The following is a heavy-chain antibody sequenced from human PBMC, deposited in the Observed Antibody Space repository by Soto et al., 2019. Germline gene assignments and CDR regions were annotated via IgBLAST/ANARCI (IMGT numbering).Heavy chain of an antibody. CDR1: GGSISSSNW. CDR2: IYHSGST. J-gene: IGHJ4*02. V-gene: IGHV4-4*02. Sequence: QVQLQESGPGLVKPSGTLSLTCAVSGGSISSSNWWSWVRQPPGKGLEWIGEIYHSGSTNYNPSLNSRVTISVDKSKNQFSLKLSSVTAADTAVYYCARGGVTYYYDSSAYYWDYWGQGTQVTVSS. D-gene: IGHD3-22*01. CDR3: ARGGVTYYYDSSAYYWDY.